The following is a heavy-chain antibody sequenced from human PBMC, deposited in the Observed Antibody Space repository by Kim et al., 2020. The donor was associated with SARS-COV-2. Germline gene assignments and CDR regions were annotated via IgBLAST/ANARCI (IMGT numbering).Heavy chain of an antibody. CDR3: ARSRGLDF. CDR1: GYTFTDAY. Sequence: ASVKVSCKISGYTFTDAYLHWVRQAPGQGLEWMGWIDPTSGDSKYIQKFQGRVTMTRDTSINTVYMEMSGVTSDDTAVYWCARSRGLDFWGQGTLVTVSS. CDR2: IDPTSGDS. J-gene: IGHJ4*02. V-gene: IGHV1-2*02. D-gene: IGHD3-10*01.